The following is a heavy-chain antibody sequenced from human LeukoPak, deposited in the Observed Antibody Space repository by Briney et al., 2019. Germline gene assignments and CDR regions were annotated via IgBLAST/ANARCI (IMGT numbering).Heavy chain of an antibody. CDR3: AREMPFDY. Sequence: GRSLRLSCAASGFTFSSYAMHWVRQAPGKGLEWVAVISYDGSNKYYADSVKGRFTISRDNSKNTLYLQMNSLRAEDTAVYYCAREMPFDYWGQGTLVTVSS. D-gene: IGHD2-2*01. J-gene: IGHJ4*02. CDR2: ISYDGSNK. CDR1: GFTFSSYA. V-gene: IGHV3-30*01.